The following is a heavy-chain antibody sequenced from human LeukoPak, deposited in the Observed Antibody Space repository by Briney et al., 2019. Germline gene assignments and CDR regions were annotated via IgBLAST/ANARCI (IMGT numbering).Heavy chain of an antibody. Sequence: GASVKVSCKASGYTFTSYGISGVRQPPGQGLEGMGWISAYNGNTNYAQKLQGRVTMTTDTSTSTAYMELRGLGSDDTAVYYCARDRATTVTTWAEIDYWGQGTLVTVSS. J-gene: IGHJ4*02. CDR2: ISAYNGNT. V-gene: IGHV1-18*01. CDR3: ARDRATTVTTWAEIDY. CDR1: GYTFTSYG. D-gene: IGHD4-17*01.